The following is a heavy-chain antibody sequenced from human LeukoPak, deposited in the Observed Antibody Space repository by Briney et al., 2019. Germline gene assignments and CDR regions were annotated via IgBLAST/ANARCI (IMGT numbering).Heavy chain of an antibody. CDR2: IYHSGGT. CDR1: GVSITSDNW. Sequence: PSETLSLTCAVSGVSITSDNWWSWVRQSPGKGLEWIGEIYHSGGTNYNPSLKGRVTISVDKSNNHFSLRLASVTAADTAVYYCARTFGYSGSWYFFDYWGQGTLVTVSS. J-gene: IGHJ4*01. D-gene: IGHD6-13*01. V-gene: IGHV4-4*02. CDR3: ARTFGYSGSWYFFDY.